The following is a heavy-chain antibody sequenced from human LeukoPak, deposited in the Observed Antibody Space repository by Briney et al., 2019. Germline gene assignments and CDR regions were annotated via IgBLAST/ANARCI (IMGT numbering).Heavy chain of an antibody. Sequence: SETLSLTCAVSGGSISSGGYSWSWIRQPPGKGLEWIGYIYYSGSTYYNPSLKSRVTISVDTSKNQLSLKLSSVTAADTAVFYCASLTTADAFDIWGQGTMVTVSS. D-gene: IGHD3-22*01. CDR3: ASLTTADAFDI. V-gene: IGHV4-30-4*07. CDR1: GGSISSGGYS. CDR2: IYYSGST. J-gene: IGHJ3*02.